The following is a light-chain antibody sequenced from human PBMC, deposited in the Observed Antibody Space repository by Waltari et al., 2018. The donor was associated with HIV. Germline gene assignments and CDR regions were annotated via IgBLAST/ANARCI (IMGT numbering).Light chain of an antibody. CDR2: DVN. J-gene: IGLJ1*01. V-gene: IGLV2-11*01. CDR3: CSYGGSFFYV. Sequence: QSALTQPCSVSGSPGQSVTISCTGTSSDVGGYNYVSWYQQHPGKAPKLMIYDVNKRPSGVPDRFSGSKSGNTASLTISGLQAEDEADYYCCSYGGSFFYVFGTGTKVTVL. CDR1: SSDVGGYNY.